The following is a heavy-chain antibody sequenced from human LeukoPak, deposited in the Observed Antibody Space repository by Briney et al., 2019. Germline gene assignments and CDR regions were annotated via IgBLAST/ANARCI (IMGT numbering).Heavy chain of an antibody. CDR1: GGSISNSNYY. Sequence: SETLSLTCTVSGGSISNSNYYWGWIRQPPGKGLEWIGSIYYSGSTYYNPSLKSRVTISVDTSKNQFSLKLSSVTAADTAVYYCARDDEAATGSLNNWFDPWGQGTLVTVSS. J-gene: IGHJ5*02. CDR2: IYYSGST. CDR3: ARDDEAATGSLNNWFDP. D-gene: IGHD3-9*01. V-gene: IGHV4-39*07.